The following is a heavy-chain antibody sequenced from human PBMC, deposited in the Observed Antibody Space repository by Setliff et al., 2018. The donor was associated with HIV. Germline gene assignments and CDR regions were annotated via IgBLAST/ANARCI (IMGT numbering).Heavy chain of an antibody. D-gene: IGHD3-9*01. CDR1: GGSISSSVYY. CDR3: AREKGGYLDWYSSYYFDH. CDR2: IYYSGST. V-gene: IGHV4-31*03. J-gene: IGHJ4*02. Sequence: SETLSLTCTVSGGSISSSVYYWSWIRQHPGKGLEWIGYIYYSGSTYYNPSLKSRLTMSVDTSKNQFSLRLSSVTAADTAVYYCAREKGGYLDWYSSYYFDHWGQGTLVTVSS.